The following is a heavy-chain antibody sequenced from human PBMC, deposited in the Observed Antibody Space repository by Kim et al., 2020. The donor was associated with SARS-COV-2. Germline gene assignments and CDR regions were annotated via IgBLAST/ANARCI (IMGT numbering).Heavy chain of an antibody. V-gene: IGHV4-34*01. Sequence: SETLSLTCAVYGGSFSGYYWSWIRQPPGKGLEWIGEINHSGSTNYNPSLKSRVTISVDTSKNQFSLKLSSVTAADTAVYYCARGRGWYYGMDVWGQGTTVTVSS. CDR2: INHSGST. D-gene: IGHD6-19*01. CDR3: ARGRGWYYGMDV. CDR1: GGSFSGYY. J-gene: IGHJ6*02.